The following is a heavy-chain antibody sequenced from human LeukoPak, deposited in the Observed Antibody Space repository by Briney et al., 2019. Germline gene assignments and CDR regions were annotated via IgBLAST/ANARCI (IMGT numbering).Heavy chain of an antibody. V-gene: IGHV5-51*01. CDR3: ARHGGGNGEYFFDN. CDR1: GYSFTRYW. CDR2: IHPGDSET. D-gene: IGHD4-23*01. Sequence: NHGESLKISCKASGYSFTRYWIGWVRQMPGKGLEWMGIIHPGDSETRYSPSFQGQVTISADKSISTAYLQWSSLEASDTAVYYCARHGGGNGEYFFDNWGHGTLVTVSS. J-gene: IGHJ4*01.